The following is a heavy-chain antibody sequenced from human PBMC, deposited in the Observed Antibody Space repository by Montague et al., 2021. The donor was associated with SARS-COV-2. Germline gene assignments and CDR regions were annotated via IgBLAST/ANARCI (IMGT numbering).Heavy chain of an antibody. V-gene: IGHV4-34*01. CDR3: ERGQVTIFGVLIMLPAAGALDI. Sequence: SETLSLTCAVYGGSFSGYYWSWIRQPPGKGLEWIGEVNHSGSTNYNSSLKSRVPISVDTSKNQFSLKLNSGSAADTAVDYCERGQVTIFGVLIMLPAAGALDIWGQGTMVTVSS. J-gene: IGHJ3*02. D-gene: IGHD3-3*01. CDR1: GGSFSGYY. CDR2: VNHSGST.